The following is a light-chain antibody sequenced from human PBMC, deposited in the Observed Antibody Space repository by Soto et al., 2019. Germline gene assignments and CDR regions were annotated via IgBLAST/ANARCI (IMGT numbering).Light chain of an antibody. V-gene: IGLV2-14*01. CDR1: SNDIGAYRF. CDR3: SSYTRSITLV. Sequence: QSVLTQPASVSGSPGQSIAISCTGTSNDIGAYRFVSWYQQHPGKAPKLIIYDVNSRPSGVSDRFSGSKSGNTASLAISGLQADDESDYYCSSYTRSITLVFGGGTKLTVL. CDR2: DVN. J-gene: IGLJ2*01.